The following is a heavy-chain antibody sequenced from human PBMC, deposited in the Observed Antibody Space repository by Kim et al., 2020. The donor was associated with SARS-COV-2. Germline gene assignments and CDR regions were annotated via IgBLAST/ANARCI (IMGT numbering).Heavy chain of an antibody. CDR3: ARDRRGDGYNYYYYYGMDV. CDR2: IIPIFGTA. D-gene: IGHD5-12*01. CDR1: GGTFSSYA. V-gene: IGHV1-69*13. J-gene: IGHJ6*02. Sequence: SVKVSCKASGGTFSSYAISWVRQAPGQGLEWMGGIIPIFGTANYAQKFQGRVTITADESTSTAYMELSSLRSEDTAVYYCARDRRGDGYNYYYYYGMDVWGQGTTVTVSS.